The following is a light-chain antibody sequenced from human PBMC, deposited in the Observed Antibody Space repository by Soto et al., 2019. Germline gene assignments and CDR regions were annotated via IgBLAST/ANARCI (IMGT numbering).Light chain of an antibody. Sequence: DIQMTQSPSSLSATVGDRDTITCRASQSINSYLNWYQQKPGKAPKLLIYAASTLQSGVSSGFSGSGSGTEFTLTISILQPEDFATYYCQQLNSYPLTFGGGTKV. CDR2: AAS. J-gene: IGKJ4*01. CDR3: QQLNSYPLT. CDR1: QSINSY. V-gene: IGKV1-9*01.